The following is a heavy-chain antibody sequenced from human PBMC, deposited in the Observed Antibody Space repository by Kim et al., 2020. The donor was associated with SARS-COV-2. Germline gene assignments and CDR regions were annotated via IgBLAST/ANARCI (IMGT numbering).Heavy chain of an antibody. D-gene: IGHD6-13*01. CDR2: ITGSGGST. Sequence: GGSLRLSCAASGFTFSSYAMSWVRQAPGKGLEWVSAITGSGGSTYYADSVKGRFTISRDNSKNTLYLQMNSLRAEDTAVYYCAKVRGNVAAVNWFDLWGQGTLVTVSS. V-gene: IGHV3-23*01. CDR1: GFTFSSYA. CDR3: AKVRGNVAAVNWFDL. J-gene: IGHJ5*02.